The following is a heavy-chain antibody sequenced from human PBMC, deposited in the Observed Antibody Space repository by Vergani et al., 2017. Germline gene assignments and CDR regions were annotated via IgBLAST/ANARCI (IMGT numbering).Heavy chain of an antibody. Sequence: QLQLQESGPGLVKPSETLSLTCSVSGGSMSGYYWSWIRQPPGKELEWIGYRYHSGSTNYNPSLETRVTISGDTSKNQFSLKLNSVTAADTAVYYCGRVADFYGLGSRLLDLWGQGILVTVSS. CDR1: GGSMSGYY. V-gene: IGHV4-59*01. J-gene: IGHJ5*02. CDR2: RYHSGST. CDR3: GRVADFYGLGSRLLDL. D-gene: IGHD3-10*01.